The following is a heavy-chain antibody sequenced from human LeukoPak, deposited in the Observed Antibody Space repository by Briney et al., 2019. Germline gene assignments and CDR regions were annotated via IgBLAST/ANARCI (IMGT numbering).Heavy chain of an antibody. D-gene: IGHD1-26*01. J-gene: IGHJ4*02. V-gene: IGHV3-30-3*01. CDR3: ARDGAWEWKPSYYFDY. Sequence: GGSLRLSCAASGFTFSSYAMHWVRQPPGKGLEWVAVISFDGSNKYYADSVKGRLTISRDNSKNTLYLQMNSLRADDTAVYYCARDGAWEWKPSYYFDYWGQGTLVTVSS. CDR1: GFTFSSYA. CDR2: ISFDGSNK.